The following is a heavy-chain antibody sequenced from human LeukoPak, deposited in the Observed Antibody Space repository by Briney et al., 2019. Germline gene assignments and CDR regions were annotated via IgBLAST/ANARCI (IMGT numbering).Heavy chain of an antibody. CDR2: IYSGGST. CDR3: AKGAASSGYYDPFDY. Sequence: GGSLRLSCAASGFTVSTNYMSWVRQAPGKGLEWVSVIYSGGSTYYADSVKGRFTISRDNSKNTLYLQMNSLRAEDTAVYYCAKGAASSGYYDPFDYWGQGTLVTVSS. V-gene: IGHV3-66*02. CDR1: GFTVSTNY. J-gene: IGHJ4*02. D-gene: IGHD3-22*01.